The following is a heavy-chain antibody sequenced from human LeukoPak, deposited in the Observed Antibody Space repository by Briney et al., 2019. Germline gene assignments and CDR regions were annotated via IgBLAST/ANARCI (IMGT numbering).Heavy chain of an antibody. CDR2: ITGNALNT. V-gene: IGHV3-23*01. J-gene: IGHJ4*02. CDR1: GFTFSNYA. Sequence: GGSLRLSCAASGFTFSNYAMSWVRQAPGKGLEWVSSITGNALNTYHVDFIKGRFTISRDDSKNTLYLHLSSLRVEDTAVYYCAKLQDFYDNSGYSYFDNWGQGTLVTVSS. D-gene: IGHD3-22*01. CDR3: AKLQDFYDNSGYSYFDN.